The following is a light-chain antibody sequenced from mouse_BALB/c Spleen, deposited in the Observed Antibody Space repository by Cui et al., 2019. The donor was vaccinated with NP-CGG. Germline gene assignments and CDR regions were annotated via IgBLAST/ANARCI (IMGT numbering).Light chain of an antibody. CDR3: ALWYSNHWV. J-gene: IGLJ1*01. CDR2: GTN. Sequence: QAVVTQESALTTSPGETVTLTCRSSTGAVTTTNYAKWVQEKPDHLFTGLIGGTNNRVPGVPARFSGSLIGDKAALTITGAQTEDEAIYFCALWYSNHWVFGGGTKLTV. CDR1: TGAVTTTNY. V-gene: IGLV1*01.